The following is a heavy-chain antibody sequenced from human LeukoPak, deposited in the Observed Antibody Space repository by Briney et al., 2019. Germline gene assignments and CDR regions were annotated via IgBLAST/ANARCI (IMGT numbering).Heavy chain of an antibody. Sequence: KPSETLSLTCTVSGGSISSSSYYWGWIRQPPGKGLEWIGSIYYSGSTYYNPSLKSRVTISVDTSKNQFSLKLSSVTAADTAVYYCARGWYYYYTDVWGKGTTVTVSS. J-gene: IGHJ6*03. CDR2: IYYSGST. V-gene: IGHV4-39*07. CDR1: GGSISSSSYY. CDR3: ARGWYYYYTDV. D-gene: IGHD2-15*01.